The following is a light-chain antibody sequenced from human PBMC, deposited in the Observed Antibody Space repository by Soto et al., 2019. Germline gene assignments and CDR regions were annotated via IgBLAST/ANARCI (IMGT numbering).Light chain of an antibody. CDR3: QQRSNWPIT. CDR1: QSVISY. V-gene: IGKV3-11*01. Sequence: EIVLTQSPATLSLSPGEIATLSCSASQSVISYLAWYQQKPGQTPRLLIYDAFNRAPGVPARFRGSGSGTDFTLTISSLEPEDFSVYYCQQRSNWPITFGQGTRLEIK. CDR2: DAF. J-gene: IGKJ5*01.